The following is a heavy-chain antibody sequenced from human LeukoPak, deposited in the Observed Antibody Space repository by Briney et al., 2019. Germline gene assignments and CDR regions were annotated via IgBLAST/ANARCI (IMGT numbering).Heavy chain of an antibody. CDR2: LDESGRP. V-gene: IGHV4-39*07. Sequence: SETLPLTCSVSGGSIRSGRHHWAWVRQPPGKGLEFIGSLDESGRPYYNAPLKSRVTISEDSSGKQFSLNLSSVTAADTAVYFCARDLGGYPFFMDVWGRGTTVIVSS. CDR3: ARDLGGYPFFMDV. CDR1: GGSIRSGRHH. J-gene: IGHJ6*03. D-gene: IGHD2-15*01.